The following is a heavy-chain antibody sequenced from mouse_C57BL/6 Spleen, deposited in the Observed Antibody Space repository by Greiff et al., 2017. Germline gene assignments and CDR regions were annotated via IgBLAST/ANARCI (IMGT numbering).Heavy chain of an antibody. CDR1: GYTFTSYG. CDR3: TRSKDYDLRPEEKPSYFDY. J-gene: IGHJ2*01. D-gene: IGHD2-4*01. Sequence: QVQLKQSGAELARPGASVKLSCKASGYTFTSYGISWVKQRTGQGLEWIGEIYPRSGNTYYNEKFKGKATLTADKSSSTAYMELRSLTSEDSAVYFCTRSKDYDLRPEEKPSYFDYWGQGTTLTVSS. CDR2: IYPRSGNT. V-gene: IGHV1-81*01.